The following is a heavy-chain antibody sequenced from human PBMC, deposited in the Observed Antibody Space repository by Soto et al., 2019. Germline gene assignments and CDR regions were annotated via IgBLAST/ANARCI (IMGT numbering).Heavy chain of an antibody. V-gene: IGHV4-4*02. D-gene: IGHD6-13*01. Sequence: SDTLSLTCAVSGGSILSSNWWSWVRQPPGKGLEWIGEIYHSGSTNYNPSLKSRVTISVDKSKNQFSLKLSSVTAADTAVYYCARAPISRGSSWYVRWFDPWGQGTLVTVS. CDR1: GGSILSSNW. J-gene: IGHJ5*02. CDR2: IYHSGST. CDR3: ARAPISRGSSWYVRWFDP.